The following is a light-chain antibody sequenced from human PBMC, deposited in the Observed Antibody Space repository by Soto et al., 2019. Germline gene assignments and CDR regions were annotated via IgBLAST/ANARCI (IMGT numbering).Light chain of an antibody. CDR1: QSVSSTF. V-gene: IGKV3-20*01. Sequence: EFVLTQSPGTLSLSPGERATLSCRASQSVSSTFLACYQQKPGQPPRLLIYGASTRGTGIPDRFSGSGSGTDFTLTISRREPEDFAVYYCQHYGSSPPLTFGGGTKVEIK. J-gene: IGKJ4*01. CDR3: QHYGSSPPLT. CDR2: GAS.